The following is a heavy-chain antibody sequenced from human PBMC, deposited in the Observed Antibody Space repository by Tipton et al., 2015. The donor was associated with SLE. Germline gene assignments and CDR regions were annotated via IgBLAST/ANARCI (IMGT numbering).Heavy chain of an antibody. CDR2: IYTSGST. CDR3: ARDSLAGGFFDY. V-gene: IGHV4-4*09. J-gene: IGHJ4*02. D-gene: IGHD2-21*01. CDR1: GDSISGYY. Sequence: TLSLTCTVSGDSISGYYWSWIRQPPGKGLEWIGYIYTSGSTNYNPSLKSRVTISVDTSKNQFSLKLSSVTAADTAVYYCARDSLAGGFFDYWGQGTLVTVSS.